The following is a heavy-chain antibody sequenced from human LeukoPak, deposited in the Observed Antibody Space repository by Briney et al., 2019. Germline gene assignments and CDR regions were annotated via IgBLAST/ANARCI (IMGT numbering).Heavy chain of an antibody. CDR2: IYHSGST. J-gene: IGHJ4*02. CDR1: GASISSSNW. D-gene: IGHD6-19*01. Sequence: PSGTLSLTCAVSGASISSSNWWSWVRQPPGKGLEWIGEIYHSGSTNYNASLKSRFTISVDKSKNQFSLELNSVAAAHTAVYYCAGKPRTVPGYYRGQGTLVSVSS. CDR3: AGKPRTVPGYY. V-gene: IGHV4-4*02.